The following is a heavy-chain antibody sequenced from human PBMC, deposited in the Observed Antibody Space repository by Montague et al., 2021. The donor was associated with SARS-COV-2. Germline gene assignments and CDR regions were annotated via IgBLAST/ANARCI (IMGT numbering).Heavy chain of an antibody. J-gene: IGHJ4*02. Sequence: SLRLSCAASGLTFSNAWMSWVRQAPGKGLEWVGRIKSKTDGGTTDYAAPVKGRFTISRDDSKNTLYLQMNSLKTEDTAVYYCTTVGYCSSTSCYDEAPFLDYWGQGTLVTVSS. CDR2: IKSKTDGGTT. D-gene: IGHD2-2*03. CDR3: TTVGYCSSTSCYDEAPFLDY. CDR1: GLTFSNAW. V-gene: IGHV3-15*01.